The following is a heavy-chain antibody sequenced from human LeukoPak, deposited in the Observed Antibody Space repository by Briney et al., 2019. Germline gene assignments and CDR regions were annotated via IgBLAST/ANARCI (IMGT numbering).Heavy chain of an antibody. CDR3: ATWAGTKYSSGWHPPLDY. CDR1: GYNFTSYD. Sequence: GASVKVSCKASGYNFTSYDINWVRQATGQGLEWMGWMNPYSDNIGYAQKFQGRVTMTRNTSISTAYMELSSLRSEDTAVYYCATWAGTKYSSGWHPPLDYWGQGTLVTVSS. D-gene: IGHD6-19*01. CDR2: MNPYSDNI. J-gene: IGHJ4*02. V-gene: IGHV1-8*01.